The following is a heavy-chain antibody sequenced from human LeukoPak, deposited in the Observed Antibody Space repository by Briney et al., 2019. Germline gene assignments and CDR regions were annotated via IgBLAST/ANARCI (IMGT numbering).Heavy chain of an antibody. CDR1: GGSITSYY. CDR2: IYYSGTS. CDR3: AGTTYYDILTGYTATDY. D-gene: IGHD3-9*01. J-gene: IGHJ4*02. V-gene: IGHV4-59*08. Sequence: SETLSLTCTVSGGSITSYYWSWIRQPPGKGLEWIGYIYYSGTSDYNPSLESRVTISVDTPKNQFSLQLSSVTAADTAVYYCAGTTYYDILTGYTATDYWGQGTLVTVSS.